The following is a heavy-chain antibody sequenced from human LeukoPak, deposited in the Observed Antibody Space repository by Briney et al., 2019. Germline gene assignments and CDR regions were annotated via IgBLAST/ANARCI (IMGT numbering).Heavy chain of an antibody. V-gene: IGHV4-34*01. CDR1: GGSFSPYY. D-gene: IGHD2-21*02. CDR3: ARGGFYCGGHCYVDY. J-gene: IGHJ4*02. CDR2: INHSGST. Sequence: PSETLSLTCAVYGGSFSPYYWSWIRQPPGKGLEWIGEINHSGSTNYNPSLKSRVTISVDTSKNQFSLRLSSVTAADTAVYYCARGGFYCGGHCYVDYWGQGTLVTVSS.